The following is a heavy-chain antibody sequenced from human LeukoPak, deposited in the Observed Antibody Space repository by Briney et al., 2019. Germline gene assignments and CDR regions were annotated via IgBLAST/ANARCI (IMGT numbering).Heavy chain of an antibody. CDR3: AREGIVAHDY. Sequence: SETLSLTCTVSGGSSSSGSYYWSWIRQPAGTGLEWIGRIYTSGSTNYNPSLKSRVTISVDTSKNQFSLKLSSVTAADTAVYYCAREGIVAHDYWGQGTLVTVSS. CDR2: IYTSGST. CDR1: GGSSSSGSYY. D-gene: IGHD5-12*01. V-gene: IGHV4-61*02. J-gene: IGHJ4*02.